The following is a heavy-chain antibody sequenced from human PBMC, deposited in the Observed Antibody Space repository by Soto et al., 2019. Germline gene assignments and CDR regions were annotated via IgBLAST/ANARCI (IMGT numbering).Heavy chain of an antibody. CDR1: GGTFSSYT. V-gene: IGHV1-69*08. D-gene: IGHD6-13*01. CDR2: ILPILGIA. Sequence: QVQLVQSGAEVKKPGSSVKVSCKASGGTFSSYTISWVRQAPGQGLEWMGRILPILGIANYAQKFQGRVTITADKSTSTAYMELSSLRSEDTAVYYCARDQGLTIAAAGTGDFQHWGQGTLVTVSS. CDR3: ARDQGLTIAAAGTGDFQH. J-gene: IGHJ1*01.